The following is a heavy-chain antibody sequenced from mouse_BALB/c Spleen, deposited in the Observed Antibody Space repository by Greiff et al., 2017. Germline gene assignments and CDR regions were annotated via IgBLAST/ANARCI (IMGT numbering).Heavy chain of an antibody. CDR2: ISDGGSYT. V-gene: IGHV5-4*02. CDR1: GFTFSDYY. CDR3: ARDRNDYGSSDGMFAY. D-gene: IGHD1-1*01. Sequence: EVMLVESGGGLVKPGGSLKLSCAASGFTFSDYYMYWVRQTPEKRLEWVATISDGGSYTYYPDSVKGRFTISRDNAKNNLYLQMSSLKSEDTAMYYCARDRNDYGSSDGMFAYWGQGTLVTVSA. J-gene: IGHJ3*01.